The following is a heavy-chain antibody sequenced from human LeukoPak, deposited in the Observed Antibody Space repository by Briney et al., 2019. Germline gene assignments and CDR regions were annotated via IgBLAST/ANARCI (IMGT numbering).Heavy chain of an antibody. J-gene: IGHJ4*02. CDR3: ASGVTATPLDY. V-gene: IGHV4-59*01. D-gene: IGHD2-21*02. CDR1: GGSISSYY. CDR2: IYYSGST. Sequence: SETLSLTCTVSGGSISSYYWSWIRQPPGKGLEWIGYIYYSGSTNYNPPLKSRVTISVDTSKNQFSLKLSSVTAADTAVYYCASGVTATPLDYWGQGTLVTVSS.